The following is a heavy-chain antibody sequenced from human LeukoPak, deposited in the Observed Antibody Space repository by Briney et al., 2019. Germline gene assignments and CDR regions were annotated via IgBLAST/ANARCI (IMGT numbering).Heavy chain of an antibody. CDR3: AKDQREATIPGGYFQH. D-gene: IGHD5-12*01. V-gene: IGHV3-30*02. Sequence: GGSLRLSCAASGFTFSSYGMHWVRQAPGKGLEWVAFIRYDGSNKYYADSVKGRITISRDNSKNTLYLQMNSLRAEDTAVYYCAKDQREATIPGGYFQHWGQGTLVTVSS. CDR1: GFTFSSYG. CDR2: IRYDGSNK. J-gene: IGHJ1*01.